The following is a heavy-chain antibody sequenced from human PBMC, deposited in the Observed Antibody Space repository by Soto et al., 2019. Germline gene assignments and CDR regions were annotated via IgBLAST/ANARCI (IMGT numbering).Heavy chain of an antibody. Sequence: PGWSLRLSCSASGFSFSSYGMHWVLQAPFNRQEWVAFISYDGSNKYYADSVKGRFTISRDNSKNTLYLQMNSLRAEDTAVYYCEKDQGERLRFLEWLSQGMDVWAKGPRSPSP. J-gene: IGHJ6*02. CDR3: EKDQGERLRFLEWLSQGMDV. CDR2: ISYDGSNK. CDR1: GFSFSSYG. D-gene: IGHD3-3*01. V-gene: IGHV3-30*18.